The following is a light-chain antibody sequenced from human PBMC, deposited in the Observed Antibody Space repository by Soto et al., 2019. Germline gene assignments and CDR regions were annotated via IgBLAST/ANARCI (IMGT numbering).Light chain of an antibody. CDR2: DVN. V-gene: IGLV2-14*03. CDR1: SSDIGAYNF. J-gene: IGLJ2*01. Sequence: QSALTQPASVSGSPGQSITISCTGTSSDIGAYNFVSWYQQHPGKAPKLMLYDVNIRPSGVSNRFSGSKSGNTASLTISGLQSEEEADYYCTSWTTSTTMIFGGGTKLTVL. CDR3: TSWTTSTTMI.